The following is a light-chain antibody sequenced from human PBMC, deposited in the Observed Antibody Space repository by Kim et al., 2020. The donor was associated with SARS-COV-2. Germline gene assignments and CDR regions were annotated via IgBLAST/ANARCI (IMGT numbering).Light chain of an antibody. CDR3: QQYNNWPGHT. J-gene: IGKJ2*01. CDR1: QSVSSN. V-gene: IGKV3-15*01. Sequence: EIVMTQSPATLSVSPGERATLSCRASQSVSSNLAWYQQKPGQAPRLLIYGASTRATGIPARFSGSGSGTEFTLTISSLQSEDFAVYYCQQYNNWPGHTFGQGTKLEI. CDR2: GAS.